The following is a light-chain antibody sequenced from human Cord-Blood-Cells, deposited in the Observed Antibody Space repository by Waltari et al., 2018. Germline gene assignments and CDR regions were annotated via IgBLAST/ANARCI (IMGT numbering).Light chain of an antibody. V-gene: IGLV2-11*01. Sequence: QSALTQPRSVSGSPGQSVTISCTGTSSDVGGYNYVSWYQQPPGKAPKLMIYDVSKRPPGVPDRFSGSKSGNTASLTISGLQAEDEADYYCCSYAGSYTYVFGTGTKVTVL. CDR1: SSDVGGYNY. CDR2: DVS. J-gene: IGLJ1*01. CDR3: CSYAGSYTYV.